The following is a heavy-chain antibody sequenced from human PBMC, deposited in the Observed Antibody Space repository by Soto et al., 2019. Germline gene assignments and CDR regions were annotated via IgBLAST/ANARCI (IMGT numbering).Heavy chain of an antibody. D-gene: IGHD5-18*01. CDR1: GYCFTSYL. CDR2: IYTGDSDT. V-gene: IGHV5-51*01. J-gene: IGHJ6*02. CDR3: ARPARYGRYYCYGMDV. Sequence: GEPMKIYCKGSGYCFTSYLIGWVRQMPGKGLEWMGIIYTGDSDTRYSPSFQSKVTISADKSISTAYLQRSSPKASDPSMSYCARPARYGRYYCYGMDVWGQGTPVTVSS.